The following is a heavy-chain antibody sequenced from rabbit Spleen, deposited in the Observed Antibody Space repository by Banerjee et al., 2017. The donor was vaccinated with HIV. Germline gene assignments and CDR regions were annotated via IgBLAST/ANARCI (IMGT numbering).Heavy chain of an antibody. Sequence: QSLEESGGDLVKPGASLTLTCTASGFSFSTSYYMCWVRQAPGKGLEWISCIAGSSSGFTYSATWAKGRFTISKTSNTVDLKMTSLTAADTATYFCARDGAGSLYYFDLWGPGTLVTVS. V-gene: IGHV1S40*01. D-gene: IGHD4-2*01. J-gene: IGHJ4*01. CDR1: GFSFSTSYY. CDR2: IAGSSSGFT. CDR3: ARDGAGSLYYFDL.